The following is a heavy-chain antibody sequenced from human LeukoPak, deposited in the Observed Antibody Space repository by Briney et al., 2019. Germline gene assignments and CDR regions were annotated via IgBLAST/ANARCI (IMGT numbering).Heavy chain of an antibody. CDR1: GGSISSGSYY. CDR3: ARAEVAGFDY. D-gene: IGHD6-19*01. Sequence: PSETLSLTCTVSGGSISSGSYYWSWIRQPAGKGLEWIGRINTSGSTNYNPSFEIRVTISVDTSKNQFSLRLSSVTAADTAVYYCARAEVAGFDYWGQGTLVTVSS. V-gene: IGHV4-61*02. J-gene: IGHJ4*02. CDR2: INTSGST.